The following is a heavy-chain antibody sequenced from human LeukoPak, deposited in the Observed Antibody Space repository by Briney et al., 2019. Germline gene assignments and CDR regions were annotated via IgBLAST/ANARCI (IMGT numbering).Heavy chain of an antibody. V-gene: IGHV3-48*02. Sequence: GGSLRLSCAASGFTFSSYAMSWVRQAPGKGLEWLSYISTSSSNRYYAGSVKGRFTISRDNAKESLYLQLDSLRDEDTAVYYCAGDLGGNDAFDIWGQGTMVIVSS. D-gene: IGHD4-23*01. J-gene: IGHJ3*02. CDR2: ISTSSSNR. CDR3: AGDLGGNDAFDI. CDR1: GFTFSSYA.